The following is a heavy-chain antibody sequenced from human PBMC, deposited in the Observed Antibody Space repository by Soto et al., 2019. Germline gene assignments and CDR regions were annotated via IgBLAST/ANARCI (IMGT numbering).Heavy chain of an antibody. Sequence: QVQLQESGPGLVKPSGTLSLICTVSGGSISSNNWWSWVRQPPGKGREWIGEMFHTGDANKNPSLESRLTMSIDVSKNRFSLMLTSVTAADTAVYYCARVMEGPGPTSPPTGLDYWGQGTLVTVSS. D-gene: IGHD3-9*01. V-gene: IGHV4-4*02. J-gene: IGHJ4*02. CDR1: GGSISSNNW. CDR2: MFHTGDA. CDR3: ARVMEGPGPTSPPTGLDY.